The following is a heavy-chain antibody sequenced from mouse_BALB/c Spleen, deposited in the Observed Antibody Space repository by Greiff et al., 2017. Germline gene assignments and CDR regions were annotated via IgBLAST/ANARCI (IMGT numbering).Heavy chain of an antibody. CDR2: ISSGGGST. V-gene: IGHV5-12-1*01. J-gene: IGHJ4*01. D-gene: IGHD1-1*01. Sequence: DVKLVESGGGLVKPGGSLKLSCAASGFAFSSYDMSWVRQTPEKRLEWVAYISSGGGSTYYPDTVKGRFTISRDNAKNTLYLQMSSLKSEDTAMYYCARQEFITTSYDYWGQGTSVTVSS. CDR3: ARQEFITTSYDY. CDR1: GFAFSSYD.